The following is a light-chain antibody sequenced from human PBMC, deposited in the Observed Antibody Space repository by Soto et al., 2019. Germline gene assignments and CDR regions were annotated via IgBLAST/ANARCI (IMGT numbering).Light chain of an antibody. Sequence: QSVLTQPASVSGSAGQSITISCTGTNSDVGGYNYVSWYQQHPGKAPKLMIYDVSDRPSGVSNRFSGSKSGNTASLTISGLPAEDEADYYCGSYTSNSTYVFGTGTKVTVL. J-gene: IGLJ1*01. CDR3: GSYTSNSTYV. V-gene: IGLV2-14*01. CDR2: DVS. CDR1: NSDVGGYNY.